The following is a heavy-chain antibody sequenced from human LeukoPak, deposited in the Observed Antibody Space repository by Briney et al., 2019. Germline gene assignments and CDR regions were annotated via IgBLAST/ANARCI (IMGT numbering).Heavy chain of an antibody. CDR2: ISYDGSNK. Sequence: PGRSLRLSCAASGFTFSSYAMHWVRQAPGKGLEWVAVISYDGSNKYYADSVKGRFTISRDTSKNTLYLQMNSLRAEDTAVYYCAKDHPGVRGVITNWGQGTLVTVSS. V-gene: IGHV3-30-3*01. J-gene: IGHJ4*02. CDR3: AKDHPGVRGVITN. CDR1: GFTFSSYA. D-gene: IGHD3-10*01.